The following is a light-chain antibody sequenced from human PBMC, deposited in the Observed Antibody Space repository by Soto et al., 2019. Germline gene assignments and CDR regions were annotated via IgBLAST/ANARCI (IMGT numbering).Light chain of an antibody. V-gene: IGKV3-20*01. J-gene: IGKJ5*01. CDR2: GAS. CDR1: QSVSSSY. CDR3: QQYGRSPRT. Sequence: EIVLTQSPGTLSLSPGERATLSCRASQSVSSSYLAWYQQKPGQAPRLLIYGASSRATGIPDRFSGSGSGTDFTLTISRLEPEDFAVYYCQQYGRSPRTFGQGTRL.